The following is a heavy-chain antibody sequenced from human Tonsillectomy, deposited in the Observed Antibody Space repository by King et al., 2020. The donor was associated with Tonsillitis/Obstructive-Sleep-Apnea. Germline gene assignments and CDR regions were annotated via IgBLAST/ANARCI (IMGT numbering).Heavy chain of an antibody. Sequence: VQLQQSGPGLVKPSQTLSLTCAISGDRVANNNAAWNWIRQSPSRGLEWLGRTYYRSKWFNDYAVSVKNRITINSDTTKNQFSLQLNSVTPEDTAVYYCAREELGHLWYFDLWGRGTLVIFSS. D-gene: IGHD3-10*01. CDR1: GDRVANNNAA. CDR2: TYYRSKWFN. V-gene: IGHV6-1*01. CDR3: AREELGHLWYFDL. J-gene: IGHJ2*01.